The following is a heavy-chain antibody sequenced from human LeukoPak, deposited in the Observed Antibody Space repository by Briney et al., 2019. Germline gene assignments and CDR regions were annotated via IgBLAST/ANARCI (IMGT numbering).Heavy chain of an antibody. J-gene: IGHJ4*02. CDR3: AKDTSSHYGGNPFYFDY. CDR2: ISWDGGST. D-gene: IGHD4-23*01. CDR1: GFTFDDYA. V-gene: IGHV3-43D*03. Sequence: GGSLRLSCAASGFTFDDYAMHWVRQAPGKGLEWVSLISWDGGSTYYADSVKGRFTISRDNSKNSLYLQMSSLRAEDTALYYCAKDTSSHYGGNPFYFDYWGQGTLVTVSS.